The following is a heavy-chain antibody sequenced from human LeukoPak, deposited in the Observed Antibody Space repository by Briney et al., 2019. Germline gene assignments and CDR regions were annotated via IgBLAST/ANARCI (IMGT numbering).Heavy chain of an antibody. V-gene: IGHV3-48*01. CDR3: ARELYSSGKSLDY. CDR1: GFTFYSYS. D-gene: IGHD3-10*01. CDR2: IDSSGTII. J-gene: IGHJ4*02. Sequence: GGSLRLSCAASGFTFYSYSMNWVRQAPGKGLEWVSYIDSSGTIIYYADSVKGRFTISRDNAKNSLYLQMNSLRAEDTAVYYCARELYSSGKSLDYWGQGTLVTVSS.